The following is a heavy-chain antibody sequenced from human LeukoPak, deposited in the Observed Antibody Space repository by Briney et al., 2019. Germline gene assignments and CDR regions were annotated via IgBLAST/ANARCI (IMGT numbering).Heavy chain of an antibody. Sequence: GGSLRLSCAASGFTFSSYEMNWVRQAPGKGLEWVSYISSSGSTIYYADSVKGRFTFSRDNAKNSLYLQMNSLRAEDTAVYYCARSGGYFDWLSNHDAFDIWGQGTMVTVSS. CDR1: GFTFSSYE. D-gene: IGHD3-9*01. CDR3: ARSGGYFDWLSNHDAFDI. J-gene: IGHJ3*02. V-gene: IGHV3-48*03. CDR2: ISSSGSTI.